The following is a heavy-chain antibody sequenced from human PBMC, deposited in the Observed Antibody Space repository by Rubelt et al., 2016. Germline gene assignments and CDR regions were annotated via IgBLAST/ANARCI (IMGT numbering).Heavy chain of an antibody. D-gene: IGHD6-13*01. Sequence: GSTSSNPSVKSRLTISLDTSKNRFSLNLSSVTAADTAIYYCARGRSGSTWSYFDRWGQGTLVTVSS. V-gene: IGHV4-59*09. J-gene: IGHJ4*02. CDR2: GST. CDR3: ARGRSGSTWSYFDR.